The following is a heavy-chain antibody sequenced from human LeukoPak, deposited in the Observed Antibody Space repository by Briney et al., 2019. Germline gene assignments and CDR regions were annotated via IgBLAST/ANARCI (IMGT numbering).Heavy chain of an antibody. CDR1: GFTLSSSA. CDR2: ISDSGATS. J-gene: IGHJ6*02. D-gene: IGHD2-2*01. Sequence: GSLRLSCAASGFTLSSSAMSWVRQAPGKGLEWVAAISDSGATSFYADSVRGRFTISRDNSKNTLYLQMNSLRAEDTAVYYCAREMIGEYCSSTSCPGYYYYGMDVWGQGTTVTVSS. V-gene: IGHV3-23*01. CDR3: AREMIGEYCSSTSCPGYYYYGMDV.